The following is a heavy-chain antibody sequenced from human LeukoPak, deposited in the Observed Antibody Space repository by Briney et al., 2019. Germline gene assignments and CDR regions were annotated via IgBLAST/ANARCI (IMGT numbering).Heavy chain of an antibody. CDR2: IYARGNT. D-gene: IGHD2/OR15-2a*01. J-gene: IGHJ3*02. V-gene: IGHV4-61*02. CDR1: GGSISGNYY. Sequence: SETLSLTCTVSGGSISGNYYWSWIRQPAGKGLELIGRIYARGNTNYNPSLKSRVTISVDTSKNQFSLKLSSVTAADTAVYFCARDSHAYFDAFDIWGQGTMVTVSS. CDR3: ARDSHAYFDAFDI.